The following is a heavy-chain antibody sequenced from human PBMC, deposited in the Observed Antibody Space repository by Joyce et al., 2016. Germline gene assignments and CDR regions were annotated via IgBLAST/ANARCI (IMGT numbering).Heavy chain of an antibody. CDR1: GFTFDDYT. CDR3: AKDRAVAGTGFWFDP. D-gene: IGHD6-19*01. CDR2: ISWDGHST. Sequence: EVQLVESGGAVVQPGGSLRLSCVASGFTFDDYTMNWVRQAPGKCLEWVSLISWDGHSTYYADSVEGRFTISRDNSENSLYLQMNSLRTEDTAFYYCAKDRAVAGTGFWFDPWGHGTLVTVSS. J-gene: IGHJ5*02. V-gene: IGHV3-43*01.